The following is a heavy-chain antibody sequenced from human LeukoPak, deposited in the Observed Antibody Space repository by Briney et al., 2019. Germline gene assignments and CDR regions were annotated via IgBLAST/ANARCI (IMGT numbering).Heavy chain of an antibody. CDR3: ASVRSGRYYFDY. CDR1: GGSVSSGSYY. Sequence: SETLSLTCTVSGGSVSSGSYYWSRIRQPPGKGLEWIGYIYYSGSTNYSPSLKSRVTISVDTSKNQFSLKLTSVTAADTAVYYCASVRSGRYYFDYWGQGTLVTVSS. V-gene: IGHV4-61*01. D-gene: IGHD5-24*01. CDR2: IYYSGST. J-gene: IGHJ4*02.